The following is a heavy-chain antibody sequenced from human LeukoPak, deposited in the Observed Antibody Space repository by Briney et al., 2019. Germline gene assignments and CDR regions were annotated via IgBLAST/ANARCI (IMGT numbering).Heavy chain of an antibody. D-gene: IGHD3-10*01. CDR1: GYTFTGYY. J-gene: IGHJ4*02. V-gene: IGHV1-2*02. Sequence: GASVKVSCKASGYTFTGYYMHWVRQAPGQGLEWMGWINPNSGGTNYAQKFQGRVTLTRDTSISTAYMELSRLRSDDTAVYYCARDRDYYGSGANDYWGQGTLVTVSS. CDR2: INPNSGGT. CDR3: ARDRDYYGSGANDY.